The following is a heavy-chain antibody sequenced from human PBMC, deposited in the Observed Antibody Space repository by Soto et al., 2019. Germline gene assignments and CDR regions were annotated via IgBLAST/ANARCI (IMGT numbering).Heavy chain of an antibody. V-gene: IGHV1-3*01. J-gene: IGHJ4*02. CDR1: GYTFTSYT. CDR3: ARRIDPDY. Sequence: GASVKVSCKASGYTFTSYTVHWVRQAPGQRLEWMGWIHAGNGNTKYSQRFQGRVTITRDTSASTVFMEVSSLTFEDTAVYYCARRIDPDYWGQGTLVTVS. CDR2: IHAGNGNT. D-gene: IGHD1-26*01.